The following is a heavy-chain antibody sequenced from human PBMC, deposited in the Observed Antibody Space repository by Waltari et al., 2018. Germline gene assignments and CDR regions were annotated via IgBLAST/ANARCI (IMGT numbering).Heavy chain of an antibody. CDR3: ARAGSVQRTGNHSFDY. D-gene: IGHD7-27*01. V-gene: IGHV4-34*01. CDR1: GWSFSGYY. J-gene: IGHJ4*02. CDR2: INHSGST. Sequence: QVQLQQWGAGLLKPSETLSLTCAVYGWSFSGYYWIWIRQPPGKGLEWIGEINHSGSTNYNPSLKSRVTISVDTSKNQFSLKLSSVTAADTAVYYCARAGSVQRTGNHSFDYWGQGTLVTVSS.